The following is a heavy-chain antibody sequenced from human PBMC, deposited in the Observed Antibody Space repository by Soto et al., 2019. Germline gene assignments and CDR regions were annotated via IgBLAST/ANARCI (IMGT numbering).Heavy chain of an antibody. CDR1: GFTFSSYG. V-gene: IGHV3-30*03. J-gene: IGHJ6*02. Sequence: QVQLVESGGGVVQPGRSLRLSCAASGFTFSSYGMHWVRQAPGKGLEWVAVISYDGSNKYYADSVKGRFTISRDNSKNPLYLQMNSLRAEDTAVYYCAAYQYGDYDYYYYGMDVLGQGNPGNVSS. D-gene: IGHD4-17*01. CDR2: ISYDGSNK. CDR3: AAYQYGDYDYYYYGMDV.